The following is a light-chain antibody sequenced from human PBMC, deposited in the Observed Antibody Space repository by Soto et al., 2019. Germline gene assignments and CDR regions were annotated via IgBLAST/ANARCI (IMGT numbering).Light chain of an antibody. Sequence: DIQMTQSPSTLSASVGDRVTITCRASQSISSWLAWYQQKPGKAPKLLIYDASSLESGVPSRFSGSGSGTDFTLTISSLEPEDCAVYYCQHRSNWPLNVGGGTKVDIK. CDR3: QHRSNWPLN. J-gene: IGKJ4*01. CDR2: DAS. CDR1: QSISSW. V-gene: IGKV1-5*01.